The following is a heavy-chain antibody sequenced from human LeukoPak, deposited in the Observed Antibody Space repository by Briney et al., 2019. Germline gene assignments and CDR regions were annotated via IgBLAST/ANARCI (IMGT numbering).Heavy chain of an antibody. V-gene: IGHV1-69*04. J-gene: IGHJ4*02. Sequence: GASVKVSCKASGGTFSSYAISWVRQAPGQGLEWMGRIIPILGIANYAQKFQGRVTITADKSTSTAYMELSSLRSEDTAVYYCAISQMYSSGWPTYDYWGQGTLVTVSS. D-gene: IGHD6-19*01. CDR1: GGTFSSYA. CDR3: AISQMYSSGWPTYDY. CDR2: IIPILGIA.